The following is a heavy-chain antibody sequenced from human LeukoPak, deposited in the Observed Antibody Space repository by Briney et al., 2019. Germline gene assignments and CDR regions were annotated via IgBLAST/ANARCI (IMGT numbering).Heavy chain of an antibody. V-gene: IGHV1-2*02. Sequence: ASVKVSCKASGYTFTGYYMHWVRQAPGQGLEWMGWINPNSGGTNYAQKFQGRVTMNRDTSISTAYMELSRLRSDGTAVYYCARTDIVATSWFDPWGQGTLVTVSS. CDR2: INPNSGGT. CDR1: GYTFTGYY. J-gene: IGHJ5*02. CDR3: ARTDIVATSWFDP. D-gene: IGHD5-12*01.